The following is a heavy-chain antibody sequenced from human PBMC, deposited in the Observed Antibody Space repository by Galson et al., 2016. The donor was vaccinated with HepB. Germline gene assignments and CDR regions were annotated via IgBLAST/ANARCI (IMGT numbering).Heavy chain of an antibody. CDR3: ARRNEYCPPVGCSVDY. J-gene: IGHJ4*02. CDR1: GFTFSNYG. D-gene: IGHD2/OR15-2a*01. CDR2: DSMDGRRK. V-gene: IGHV3-30*03. Sequence: SLRLSCAASGFTFSNYGMHWVRQAPGKGLEWVAADSMDGRRKFYADSVKGRFTISRDNSKSMLFLQMSSLRADDTAVYYCARRNEYCPPVGCSVDYWGQGTLVSVSS.